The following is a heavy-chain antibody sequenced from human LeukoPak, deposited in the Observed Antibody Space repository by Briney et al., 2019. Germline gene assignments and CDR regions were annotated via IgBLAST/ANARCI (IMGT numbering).Heavy chain of an antibody. Sequence: ASVKVSCKASGYTFTSYGISWVRQAPGQGREWMGWISAYNGNTNYAQKLQGRVTMTTDTSTSTAYMELRSLRSDDTAVYYCARAAAAGEPLDYWGQGTLVTVSS. CDR1: GYTFTSYG. D-gene: IGHD6-13*01. J-gene: IGHJ4*02. CDR2: ISAYNGNT. CDR3: ARAAAAGEPLDY. V-gene: IGHV1-18*01.